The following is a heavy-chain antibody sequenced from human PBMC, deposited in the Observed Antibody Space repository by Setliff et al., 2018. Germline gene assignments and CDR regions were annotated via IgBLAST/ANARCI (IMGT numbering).Heavy chain of an antibody. CDR2: ISPHTGNS. CDR1: GYTFTDFG. CDR3: ARMSTSGPHYDY. Sequence: ASVKVSCKASGYTFTDFGINWVRQAPGQGLEWMGWISPHTGNSYSAQRFQGRLTLTTDKSTSTAYMEVSSLRSDDTAVYYCARMSTSGPHYDYWGQGTLVTVSS. D-gene: IGHD2-8*02. J-gene: IGHJ4*02. V-gene: IGHV1-18*01.